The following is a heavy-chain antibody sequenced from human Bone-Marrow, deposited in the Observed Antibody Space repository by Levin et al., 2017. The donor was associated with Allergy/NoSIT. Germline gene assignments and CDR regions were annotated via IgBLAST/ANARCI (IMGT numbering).Heavy chain of an antibody. CDR3: AKDIGSGWLVRRVYYYYGMDV. Sequence: GESLKISCAASGFTFDDYTMHWVRQAPGKGLEWVSLISWDGGSTYYADSVKGRFTISRDNSKNSLYLQMNSLRTEDTALYYCAKDIGSGWLVRRVYYYYGMDVWGQGTTVTVSS. J-gene: IGHJ6*02. D-gene: IGHD6-19*01. CDR1: GFTFDDYT. V-gene: IGHV3-43*01. CDR2: ISWDGGST.